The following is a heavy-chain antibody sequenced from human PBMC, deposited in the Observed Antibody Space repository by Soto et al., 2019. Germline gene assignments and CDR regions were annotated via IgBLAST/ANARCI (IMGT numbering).Heavy chain of an antibody. CDR1: GGSISSYY. V-gene: IGHV4-59*01. J-gene: IGHJ6*02. D-gene: IGHD3-3*01. Sequence: SEPLSLTCTVSGGSISSYYWSWIRQPPGKGLEWIGYIYYSGSTNYNPSLKSRVTISVDTSKNQFSLKLSSVTAADTAVYYCARGITIFGVPYYCYGMDVWGQGTTVTVSS. CDR3: ARGITIFGVPYYCYGMDV. CDR2: IYYSGST.